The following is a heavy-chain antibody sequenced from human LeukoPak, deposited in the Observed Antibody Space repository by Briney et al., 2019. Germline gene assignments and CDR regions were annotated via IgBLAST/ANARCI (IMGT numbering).Heavy chain of an antibody. CDR2: IYHSGRT. CDR1: GVSISSTSYY. D-gene: IGHD3-22*01. V-gene: IGHV4-39*07. J-gene: IGHJ3*02. CDR3: ARVVYYDSSGYYGQFDAFDI. Sequence: PSETLSLTCTVSGVSISSTSYYWTWIRQAPGKGLEWIGSIYHSGRTYYNPSLKSRVTISVDTSKNQFSLKLSSVTAADTAVYYCARVVYYDSSGYYGQFDAFDIWGQGTMVTVSS.